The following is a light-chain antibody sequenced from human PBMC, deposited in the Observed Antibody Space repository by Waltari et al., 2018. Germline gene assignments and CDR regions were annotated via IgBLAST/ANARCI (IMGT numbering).Light chain of an antibody. V-gene: IGKV1-5*03. CDR2: KAS. J-gene: IGKJ2*01. CDR1: QSILTW. CDR3: QQYSSQYT. Sequence: DIQMTQSPSTLSASVGDRVTITCRASQSILTWLAWYQQKPGKAPKLLIYKASNLQSGVPSRFSGSGSGTEFTLTISSLQPDDFATYYCQQYSSQYTFGQGTKLEIK.